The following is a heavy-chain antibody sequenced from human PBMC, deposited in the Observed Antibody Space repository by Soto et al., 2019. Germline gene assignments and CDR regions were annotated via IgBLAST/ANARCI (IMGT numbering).Heavy chain of an antibody. V-gene: IGHV3-23*01. J-gene: IGHJ4*02. CDR1: GFTFSTYA. D-gene: IGHD2-15*01. CDR3: AKGGGSCCFDN. CDR2: ISGSGGNST. Sequence: GGSLRLSCAASGFTFSTYAMSWVRQAPGKGLEWVSAISGSGGNSTFYGDSVKGRFTISRDNSKNTLYLQMNSLGAEDTAVYYCAKGGGSCCFDNWGQGTLVTISS.